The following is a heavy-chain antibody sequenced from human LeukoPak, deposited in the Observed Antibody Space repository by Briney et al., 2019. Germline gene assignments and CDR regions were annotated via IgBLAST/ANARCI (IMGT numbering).Heavy chain of an antibody. CDR1: GGTFSSYA. J-gene: IGHJ5*02. D-gene: IGHD5-18*01. V-gene: IGHV1-69*04. CDR3: ATQWGDSYGLNWFDP. CDR2: IIPILDIA. Sequence: GASVKVSCKASGGTFSSYAISWVRQAPGQGLEWMGRIIPILDIANYAQKFQGRVTITADKSTSTAYMELSSLRSEDTAVYYCATQWGDSYGLNWFDPWGQGTLVTVSS.